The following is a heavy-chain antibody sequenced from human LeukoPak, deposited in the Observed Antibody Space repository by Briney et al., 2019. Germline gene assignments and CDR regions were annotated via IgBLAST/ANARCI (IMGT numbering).Heavy chain of an antibody. CDR3: ARQGYYDSSGYYRDY. V-gene: IGHV4-59*08. J-gene: IGHJ4*02. D-gene: IGHD3-22*01. CDR1: GGSINSYY. Sequence: SETLSLTCTVSGGSINSYYWSWIRQPPGKGLEWIGYIYYSGSTNYNPSLKSRVTISVDTSKNQFSLKLSSVTAADTAVYYCARQGYYDSSGYYRDYWGQGTLVTVSS. CDR2: IYYSGST.